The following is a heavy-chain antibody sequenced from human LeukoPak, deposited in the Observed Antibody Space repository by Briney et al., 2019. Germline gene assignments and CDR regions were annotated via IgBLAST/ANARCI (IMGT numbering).Heavy chain of an antibody. CDR3: ARGLGYCSGGSCYEGGGFDY. V-gene: IGHV4-34*01. Sequence: PSEPLSLTCAVYGGSFSGYYWSWIRQPPGKGLEWIGEINHSGRTNYNPSLKSRATISVHTSKNQFSLKLSSVTAADTAVYYCARGLGYCSGGSCYEGGGFDYWGQGTLVTVSS. CDR1: GGSFSGYY. J-gene: IGHJ4*02. D-gene: IGHD2-15*01. CDR2: INHSGRT.